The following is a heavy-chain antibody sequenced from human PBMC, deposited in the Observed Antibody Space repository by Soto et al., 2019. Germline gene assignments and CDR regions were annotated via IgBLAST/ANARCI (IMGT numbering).Heavy chain of an antibody. CDR1: GFTFSSYG. V-gene: IGHV3-7*01. Sequence: GGSLRLSCAASGFTFSSYGMHWVRQAPGKGLEWVANINPDGSEKHYVDSVKGRFTISRDNAKNSLSLQMSSLTAEDSALYYCSRSLDSWGQGTQVTVSS. J-gene: IGHJ4*02. CDR3: SRSLDS. CDR2: INPDGSEK.